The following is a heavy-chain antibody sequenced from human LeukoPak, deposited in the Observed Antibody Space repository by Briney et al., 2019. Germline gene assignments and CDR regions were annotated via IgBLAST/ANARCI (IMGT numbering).Heavy chain of an antibody. J-gene: IGHJ5*02. CDR3: AKDRGDYTNWFDP. CDR2: IRYDGSNK. D-gene: IGHD4-17*01. Sequence: GGSLRLSCAASGFIFSSFGMHWVRQAPGKGLEWVAFIRYDGSNKYYADSVKGRFTISRDNSKNTLYLQMNSPRAEDTAIYYCAKDRGDYTNWFDPWGQGTLVTVSS. CDR1: GFIFSSFG. V-gene: IGHV3-30*02.